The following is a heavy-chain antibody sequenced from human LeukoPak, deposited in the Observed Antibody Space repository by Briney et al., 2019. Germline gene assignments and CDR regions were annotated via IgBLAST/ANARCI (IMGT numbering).Heavy chain of an antibody. CDR3: ARDDDDYVWGGYRY. CDR1: GGSISSYY. CDR2: IYYSGST. D-gene: IGHD3-16*02. V-gene: IGHV4-59*01. Sequence: SETLSLTCTVSGGSISSYYWSWLRQPPGKGLEWIGYIYYSGSTNYNPSLKSRVTISVDTSKNQFSLKLSSVTAADTAVYYCARDDDDYVWGGYRYWGQGTLVTVSS. J-gene: IGHJ4*02.